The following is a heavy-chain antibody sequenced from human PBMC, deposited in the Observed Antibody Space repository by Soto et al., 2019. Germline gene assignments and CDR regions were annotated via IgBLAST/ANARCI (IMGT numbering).Heavy chain of an antibody. CDR3: AKGSPYYYDSSGLFDY. D-gene: IGHD3-22*01. Sequence: QPGGSLRLSCAASGFTFSIYAMSWVRHAPGKGLEWVSAISGSGGSTYYADSVKGRFTISRDNSKNTLYLQMNSLRAEDTAVYYCAKGSPYYYDSSGLFDYWGQGTLVTVSS. J-gene: IGHJ4*02. V-gene: IGHV3-23*01. CDR2: ISGSGGST. CDR1: GFTFSIYA.